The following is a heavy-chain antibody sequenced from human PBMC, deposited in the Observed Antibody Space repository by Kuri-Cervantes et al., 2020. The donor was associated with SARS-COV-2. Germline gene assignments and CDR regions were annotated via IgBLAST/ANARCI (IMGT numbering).Heavy chain of an antibody. D-gene: IGHD5-18*01. CDR2: INPNSGGT. CDR3: ARVPGIYSYGPPHFDY. CDR1: GYTFTGYY. J-gene: IGHJ4*02. V-gene: IGHV1-2*02. Sequence: ASVKVSCKASGYTFTGYYMHWVRQAPGQGLEWMGWINPNSGGTNYAQKFQGRVTMTRDTSISTAYMELSRLRSDDTAVYYCARVPGIYSYGPPHFDYCGQGTLVTVSS.